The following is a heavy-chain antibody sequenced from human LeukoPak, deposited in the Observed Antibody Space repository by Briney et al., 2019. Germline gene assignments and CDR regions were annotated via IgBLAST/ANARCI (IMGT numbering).Heavy chain of an antibody. CDR3: AKVKYVVVVPAAPYDY. CDR2: ISGSGGST. D-gene: IGHD2-2*01. Sequence: PGGSLRLSCAASGFTFSSYAMSWVRQAPGKGLEWVSAISGSGGSTYYADSVKGRFTISRDNSKNTLYLQMNSLRAEDTAVYYCAKVKYVVVVPAAPYDYWGQGTLVTVSS. J-gene: IGHJ4*02. V-gene: IGHV3-23*01. CDR1: GFTFSSYA.